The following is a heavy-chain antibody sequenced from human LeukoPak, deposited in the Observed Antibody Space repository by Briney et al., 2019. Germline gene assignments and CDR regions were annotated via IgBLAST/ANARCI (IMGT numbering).Heavy chain of an antibody. J-gene: IGHJ4*02. CDR3: ARGADSSGYYSIFYFDY. Sequence: SETLSLTCTVSGGSISSYYWSWIRQPPGKGLEWIGHIRYTGSTNYNPSLKSRVTISVDTSKSQFSLKLSSVTAADTAVYYCARGADSSGYYSIFYFDYWGQGTLVTVSS. CDR1: GGSISSYY. D-gene: IGHD3-22*01. V-gene: IGHV4-59*01. CDR2: IRYTGST.